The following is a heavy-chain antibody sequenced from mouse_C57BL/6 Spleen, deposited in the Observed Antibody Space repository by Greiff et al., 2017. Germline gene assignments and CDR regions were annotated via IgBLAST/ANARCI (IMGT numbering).Heavy chain of an antibody. D-gene: IGHD1-1*01. Sequence: EVQLQQSGPELVKPGASVKMSCKASGYTFTDYNMHWVKQSHGKSLEWIGYINPNNGGTSYNQKFKVKATLTVNKSSSTAYMELRSLTSEDSAVYYCARDYYGSSYVKFAYWGQGTLVTVSA. CDR1: GYTFTDYN. J-gene: IGHJ3*01. CDR2: INPNNGGT. CDR3: ARDYYGSSYVKFAY. V-gene: IGHV1-22*01.